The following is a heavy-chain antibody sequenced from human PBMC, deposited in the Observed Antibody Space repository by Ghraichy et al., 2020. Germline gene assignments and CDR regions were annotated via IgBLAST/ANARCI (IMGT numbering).Heavy chain of an antibody. V-gene: IGHV3-49*04. Sequence: GGSLRLSCTASGFTFGDYAMSWVRQAPGKGLEWVGFIRSKAYGGTTEYAASVKGRFTISRDDSKSIAYLQMNSLKTEDTAVYYCTRGIRADAFDIWGQGTMVTFSS. J-gene: IGHJ3*02. CDR1: GFTFGDYA. D-gene: IGHD3-10*01. CDR2: IRSKAYGGTT. CDR3: TRGIRADAFDI.